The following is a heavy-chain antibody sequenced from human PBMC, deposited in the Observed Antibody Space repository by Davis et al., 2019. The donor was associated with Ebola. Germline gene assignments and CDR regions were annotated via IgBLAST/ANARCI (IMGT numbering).Heavy chain of an antibody. J-gene: IGHJ6*02. CDR1: GGSISSYY. D-gene: IGHD4-11*01. Sequence: SETLSLTCTVSGGSISSYYWSWIRQPPGKGLEWIGYIYYSGSTNYNPSLKSRVTISVDTSKNQFSLKLSSVTAADTAVYYCARGQYSNSFYYYYYGMDVWGQGTTVTVSS. V-gene: IGHV4-59*01. CDR3: ARGQYSNSFYYYYYGMDV. CDR2: IYYSGST.